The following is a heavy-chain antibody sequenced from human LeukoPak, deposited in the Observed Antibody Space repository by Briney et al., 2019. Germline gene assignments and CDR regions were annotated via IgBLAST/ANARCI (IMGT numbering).Heavy chain of an antibody. CDR3: ARDWTNGNYHSFNS. D-gene: IGHD1-7*01. CDR2: INPDGSEK. J-gene: IGHJ4*02. Sequence: GGSLRLSRAASGFTFSDYWMSWVRQAPGKGLEWVAIINPDGSEKDYVDSVTGRFTISRDNAKNSLSLQMDSLRAEDTAVYYCARDWTNGNYHSFNSWGQGTLVTVSS. V-gene: IGHV3-7*01. CDR1: GFTFSDYW.